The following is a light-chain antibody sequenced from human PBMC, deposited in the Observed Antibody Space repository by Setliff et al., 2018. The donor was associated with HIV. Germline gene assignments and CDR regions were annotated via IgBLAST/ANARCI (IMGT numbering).Light chain of an antibody. Sequence: QSALTQPTSVSGSPGQSVTISCTGTSNDVGGHNYVSWYQQYPGKAPTLLIFGVTTRPAGVSFRFGGSKSGNTASLTISGLQAEDEADYYCSSYTSSFTYVFGSGTKVTVL. J-gene: IGLJ1*01. CDR3: SSYTSSFTYV. CDR2: GVT. V-gene: IGLV2-14*03. CDR1: SNDVGGHNY.